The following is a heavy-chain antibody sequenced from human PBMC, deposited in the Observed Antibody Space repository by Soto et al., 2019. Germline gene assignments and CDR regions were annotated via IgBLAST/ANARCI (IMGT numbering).Heavy chain of an antibody. CDR2: ISGSGGST. CDR1: GFTFSSYA. D-gene: IGHD2-15*01. Sequence: GGSLRLSCAASGFTFSSYAMSWVRQAPGKGLEWVSAISGSGGSTYYADSVKGRFTISRDNSKNTLYLQMNSLRAEDTAVYYCANQDIVVVVAATQNISSPYYYYMDVWGKGTTVTVSS. V-gene: IGHV3-23*01. J-gene: IGHJ6*03. CDR3: ANQDIVVVVAATQNISSPYYYYMDV.